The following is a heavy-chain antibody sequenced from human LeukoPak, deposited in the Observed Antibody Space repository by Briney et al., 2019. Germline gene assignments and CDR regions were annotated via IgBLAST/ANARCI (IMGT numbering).Heavy chain of an antibody. CDR3: ARPAYCGGNCYYFPDY. D-gene: IGHD2-21*02. CDR2: IRNDGNNK. CDR1: GFTFSSYG. J-gene: IGHJ4*02. V-gene: IGHV3-30*02. Sequence: GGSLRLSCAASGFTFSSYGMHWVRQAPGKGLGGVAFIRNDGNNKYYADSVKGRFTISRDNSKNTLYLQMNSLRAEDTAVYYCARPAYCGGNCYYFPDYWGQGTLVTVSS.